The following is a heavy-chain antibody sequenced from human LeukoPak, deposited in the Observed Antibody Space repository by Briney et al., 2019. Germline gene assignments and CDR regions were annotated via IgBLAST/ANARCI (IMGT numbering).Heavy chain of an antibody. CDR2: IYYSGST. CDR3: ARDATYYYGSGPVGGAFDI. Sequence: SETLSLTCTFSGTSISSSYWSWIRQHPGKGLEWIGYIYYSGSTYYNPSLKSRVTISVDTSKNQFSLKLSSVTAADTAVYYCARDATYYYGSGPVGGAFDIWGQGTMVTVSS. J-gene: IGHJ3*02. D-gene: IGHD3-10*01. CDR1: GTSISSSY. V-gene: IGHV4-31*03.